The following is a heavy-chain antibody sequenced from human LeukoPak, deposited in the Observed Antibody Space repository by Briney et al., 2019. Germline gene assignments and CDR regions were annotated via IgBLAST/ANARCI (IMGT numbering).Heavy chain of an antibody. CDR3: ARPAPSYCTNGVCYHFDY. CDR2: LYYSGST. Sequence: SETLSLTCTVSGVSINNYYWSWIRQPPGKGLEWIGYLYYSGSTYYNPSLKSRVTISVDTSKNQFSLKLSSVTAADTAVYYCARPAPSYCTNGVCYHFDYWGQGTLVTVSS. J-gene: IGHJ4*02. D-gene: IGHD2-8*01. V-gene: IGHV4-59*04. CDR1: GVSINNYY.